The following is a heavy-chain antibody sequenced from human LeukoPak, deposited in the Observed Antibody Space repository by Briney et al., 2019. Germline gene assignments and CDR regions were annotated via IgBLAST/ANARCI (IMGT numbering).Heavy chain of an antibody. J-gene: IGHJ4*02. Sequence: PSETLSLTCAVYGGSFSGYYWSWIRQPPGKGLEWIGEINHSGGTNYNPSLKSRVTISVDTSKNQFSLKLSSVTAADTAVYYCARDLYSSRWGQGTLVTVSS. V-gene: IGHV4-34*01. CDR1: GGSFSGYY. CDR3: ARDLYSSR. CDR2: INHSGGT. D-gene: IGHD6-19*01.